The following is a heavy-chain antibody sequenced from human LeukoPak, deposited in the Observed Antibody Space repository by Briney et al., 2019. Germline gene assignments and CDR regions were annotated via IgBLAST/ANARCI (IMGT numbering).Heavy chain of an antibody. CDR2: ISAYNGNT. V-gene: IGHV1-18*01. D-gene: IGHD3-3*01. CDR1: GYTFTSYG. J-gene: IGHJ4*02. CDR3: ARGDYDFWSGYPYYFDY. Sequence: ASVKVSCKASGYTFTSYGISWVRQAPGQGLEWMGWISAYNGNTNYAQKLQGRVTMTTDTSPSTAYMELRSLRSDDTAVYYCARGDYDFWSGYPYYFDYWGQGTLVTVSS.